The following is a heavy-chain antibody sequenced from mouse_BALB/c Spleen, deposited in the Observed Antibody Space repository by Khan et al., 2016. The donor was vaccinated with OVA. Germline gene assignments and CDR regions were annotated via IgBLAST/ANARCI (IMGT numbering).Heavy chain of an antibody. J-gene: IGHJ4*01. V-gene: IGHV2-6-2*01. CDR2: IWSDGRT. Sequence: VELVESGPDLVAPSQSLSITCTVSGFSLTSYAIHWVRQPPGKGLEWLVVIWSDGRTTYNSALKSRLNISKDNSKSQVFLKINSLQTDDTAIYYCARHQFPVSMDSWGQGTSVTVSS. CDR1: GFSLTSYA. CDR3: ARHQFPVSMDS.